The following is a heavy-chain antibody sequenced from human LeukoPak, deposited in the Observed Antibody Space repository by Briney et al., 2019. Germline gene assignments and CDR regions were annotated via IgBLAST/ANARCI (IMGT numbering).Heavy chain of an antibody. J-gene: IGHJ4*02. D-gene: IGHD3-9*01. CDR1: GFTVRSYY. CDR2: IYSGGSA. Sequence: GSLRLSCAASGFTVRSYYMSWVRQAPGKGLEWVSIIYSGGSAYYADSVKGRFTIPRDNSKNTLYLQMNSLRAEDTAVYYCARGGTYYDIVTGYYAAYYFDYWGQGTLVTVSS. V-gene: IGHV3-53*01. CDR3: ARGGTYYDIVTGYYAAYYFDY.